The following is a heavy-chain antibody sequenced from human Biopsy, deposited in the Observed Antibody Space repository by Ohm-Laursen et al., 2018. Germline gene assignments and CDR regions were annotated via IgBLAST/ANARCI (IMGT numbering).Heavy chain of an antibody. V-gene: IGHV1-18*01. J-gene: IGHJ6*02. CDR3: ARAKLEPVYYYYGMDV. CDR2: INTENGNT. Sequence: GSSVKVSCKTSGYTFTSYGISWVRQAPGQGLEWMGWINTENGNTIYAQNLQGRVTMTADTSTSTAYMEVTSVRSDDTAVYYCARAKLEPVYYYYGMDVWGQGTTVTVSS. CDR1: GYTFTSYG. D-gene: IGHD1-1*01.